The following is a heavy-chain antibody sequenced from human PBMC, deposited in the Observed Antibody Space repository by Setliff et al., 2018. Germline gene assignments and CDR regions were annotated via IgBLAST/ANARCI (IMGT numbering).Heavy chain of an antibody. V-gene: IGHV4-38-2*02. D-gene: IGHD2-21*01. CDR2: IFHSGST. CDR1: GYSISSGHF. Sequence: SETLSLTCGVSGYSISSGHFWGWIRQPPGKGLEWLGNIFHSGSTYYNPTLNSRVTMSVDTSKNQFSLMLTSVTAADTAVYYCARDPHCDPTYSLPGHGFDIWGQGTLVTVS. J-gene: IGHJ3*02. CDR3: ARDPHCDPTYSLPGHGFDI.